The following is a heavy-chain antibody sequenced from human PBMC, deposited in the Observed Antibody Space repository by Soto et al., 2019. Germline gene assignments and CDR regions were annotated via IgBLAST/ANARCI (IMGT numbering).Heavy chain of an antibody. J-gene: IGHJ4*02. V-gene: IGHV3-53*04. CDR3: ARGAGYSSGWYDY. CDR2: IYGGGTT. D-gene: IGHD6-19*01. Sequence: EVQLVESGGGLVQPGGSLRLSCAASGFTVRSNFMSWVRQAPGKGLEWVSVIYGGGTTYYADSVKGRFTISRHNSKNTLYLQMNSLRAEDTAVYYCARGAGYSSGWYDYWGQGTLVTVSS. CDR1: GFTVRSNF.